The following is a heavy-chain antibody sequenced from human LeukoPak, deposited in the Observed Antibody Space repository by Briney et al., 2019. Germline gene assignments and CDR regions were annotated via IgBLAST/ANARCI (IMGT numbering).Heavy chain of an antibody. CDR2: ISSSSSYI. J-gene: IGHJ3*02. CDR3: ARVARGNSGAFDI. CDR1: GFTFSTYS. V-gene: IGHV3-21*01. D-gene: IGHD4-23*01. Sequence: GGSLRLSCAASGFTFSTYSMNWVRQAPGEGLEWVSSISSSSSYIYYADSLKGRFTISRDNAKNSLYLQMNSLRAEDTAVYYCARVARGNSGAFDIWGQGTMVTVSS.